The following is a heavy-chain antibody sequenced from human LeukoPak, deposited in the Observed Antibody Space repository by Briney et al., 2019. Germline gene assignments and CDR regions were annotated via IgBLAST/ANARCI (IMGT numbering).Heavy chain of an antibody. CDR1: GCTFSSYA. D-gene: IGHD2-15*01. Sequence: ASVKVSCKASGCTFSSYAISWVRQAPGQGLEWMGGIIPIFGTADYAQKFQGRVTITADKSTSTAYMELSSLRSEDTAVYYCARAACSGGSCYFPDAFDIWGQGTMVTVSS. CDR2: IIPIFGTA. CDR3: ARAACSGGSCYFPDAFDI. V-gene: IGHV1-69*06. J-gene: IGHJ3*02.